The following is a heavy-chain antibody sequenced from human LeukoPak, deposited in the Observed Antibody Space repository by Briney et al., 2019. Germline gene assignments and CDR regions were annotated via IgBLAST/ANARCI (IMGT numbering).Heavy chain of an antibody. CDR1: GGTFSSYA. Sequence: ASVKVSCKASGGTFSSYAISWVRQAPGQGLEWMGGIIPIFGTANYAQKFQGRVTITADESTSTAYMELSSLRSEDTAVYYCASVPPYGSGSYYKNWFDPWGQGTLVTVSS. D-gene: IGHD3-10*01. CDR3: ASVPPYGSGSYYKNWFDP. J-gene: IGHJ5*02. V-gene: IGHV1-69*13. CDR2: IIPIFGTA.